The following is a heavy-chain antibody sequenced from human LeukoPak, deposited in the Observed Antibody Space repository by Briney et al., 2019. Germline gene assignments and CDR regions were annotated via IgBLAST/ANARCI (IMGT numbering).Heavy chain of an antibody. Sequence: GASVKVSCKASGYPFTIYGISWVRQTPGQGLEWMGGIIPIFGTANYAQKFQGRVTITTDESTSTAYMELSSLRSEDTAVYYCARVIPYYDILTGYSYFDYWGQGTLVTVSS. CDR3: ARVIPYYDILTGYSYFDY. CDR2: IIPIFGTA. CDR1: GYPFTIYG. D-gene: IGHD3-9*01. J-gene: IGHJ4*02. V-gene: IGHV1-69*05.